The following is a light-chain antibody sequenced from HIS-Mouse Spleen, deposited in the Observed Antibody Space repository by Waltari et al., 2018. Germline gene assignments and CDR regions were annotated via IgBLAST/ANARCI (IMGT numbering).Light chain of an antibody. CDR2: EDS. CDR1: ALPKKY. J-gene: IGLJ2*01. Sequence: SYELTQPPSVSVSPGQTARIPCSGDALPKKYAYWYQQKSGQAPLLVIYEDSKRPSGIPEGFSGSSSGTMATLTISGAQVEDEADYYCYSTDSSGNHRVFGGGTKLTVL. CDR3: YSTDSSGNHRV. V-gene: IGLV3-10*01.